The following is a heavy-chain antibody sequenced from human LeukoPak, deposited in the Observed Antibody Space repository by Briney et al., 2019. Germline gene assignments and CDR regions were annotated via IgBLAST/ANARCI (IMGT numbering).Heavy chain of an antibody. Sequence: ASVKVSCKASGYTFTSYYMHWVRQAPGQGLEWMGMINPSGGSTSYAQKFQGRVTMTRGTSTSTVYMELSSLRSEDTAVYYCAREGAIVVVPAAIVGWFDPWGQGTLVTVSS. D-gene: IGHD2-2*02. CDR2: INPSGGST. CDR3: AREGAIVVVPAAIVGWFDP. CDR1: GYTFTSYY. J-gene: IGHJ5*02. V-gene: IGHV1-46*03.